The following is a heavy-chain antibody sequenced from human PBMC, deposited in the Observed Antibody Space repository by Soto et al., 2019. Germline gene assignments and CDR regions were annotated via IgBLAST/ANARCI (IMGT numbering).Heavy chain of an antibody. D-gene: IGHD3-16*01. CDR3: VMVENYVTPAPQDV. CDR2: ISPYTGNT. Sequence: QVQLVQSGDEVKKPGASVKVSCKASGYIFVNYGIAWVRQAPGQGLEWMGWISPYTGNTHSATKVQGRLTMTTDTATSTAYMDLGSLTSDDSAVYYFVMVENYVTPAPQDVWGQGTTVTVSS. V-gene: IGHV1-18*01. J-gene: IGHJ6*02. CDR1: GYIFVNYG.